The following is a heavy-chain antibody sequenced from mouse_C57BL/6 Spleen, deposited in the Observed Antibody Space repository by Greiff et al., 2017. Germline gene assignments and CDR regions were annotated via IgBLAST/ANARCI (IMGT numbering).Heavy chain of an antibody. CDR2: IYPGSGNT. D-gene: IGHD2-14*01. Sequence: VQLQESGPELVKPGASVKISCKASGYSFTSYYIHWVKQRPGQGLEWIGWIYPGSGNTKYNEKFKGKATLTADTSSSTAYMQLSSLTSEDSAVYYCARGGTTRYFDVWGTGTTVTVSS. J-gene: IGHJ1*03. CDR3: ARGGTTRYFDV. CDR1: GYSFTSYY. V-gene: IGHV1-66*01.